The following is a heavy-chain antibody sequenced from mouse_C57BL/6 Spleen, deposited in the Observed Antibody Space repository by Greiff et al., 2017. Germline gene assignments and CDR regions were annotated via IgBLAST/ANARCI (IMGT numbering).Heavy chain of an antibody. CDR2: IDPETGGT. J-gene: IGHJ3*01. D-gene: IGHD2-1*01. Sequence: QVQLQQSGAELVRPGASVTLSCKASGYTFTDYEMHWVKQTPVHGLEWIGAIDPETGGTAYNQKFKGKAILTADKSSSTAYMELRSLTSEDSAVYYCTSEETYGKYGKFAYWGQGTLVTVSA. CDR1: GYTFTDYE. CDR3: TSEETYGKYGKFAY. V-gene: IGHV1-15*01.